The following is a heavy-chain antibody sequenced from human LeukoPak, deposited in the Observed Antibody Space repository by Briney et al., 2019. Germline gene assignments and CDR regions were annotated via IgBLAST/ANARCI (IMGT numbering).Heavy chain of an antibody. J-gene: IGHJ4*02. D-gene: IGHD1-26*01. CDR1: GFTFSSYG. CDR3: ASSFYSGSSKSPFDY. CDR2: IRYDGSNK. V-gene: IGHV3-30*02. Sequence: GGSLRLSCAASGFTFSSYGMHWVRQAPGKGLEWVAFIRYDGSNKYYADSVKGRFTISRDNSKNTLYLQMNSLRAEDTAVYYCASSFYSGSSKSPFDYWGQGTLVTVSS.